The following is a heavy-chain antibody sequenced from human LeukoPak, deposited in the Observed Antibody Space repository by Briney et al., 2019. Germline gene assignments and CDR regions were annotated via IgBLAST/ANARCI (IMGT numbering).Heavy chain of an antibody. CDR3: ARGYGDNSVLVDY. D-gene: IGHD4-23*01. J-gene: IGHJ4*02. Sequence: GGSLRLSCAASGTTFRNYWMHWLRQVPGKGLVWVSRINSDGSSTNYADSVKGRFTISRDNAKNTLYLQMNSLRAEDTAVYYCARGYGDNSVLVDYWGQGTLVSVSS. CDR2: INSDGSST. V-gene: IGHV3-74*01. CDR1: GTTFRNYW.